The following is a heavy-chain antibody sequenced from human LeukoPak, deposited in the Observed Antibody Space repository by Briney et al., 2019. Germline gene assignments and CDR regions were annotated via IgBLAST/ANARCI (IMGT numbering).Heavy chain of an antibody. CDR1: GGSISSSSYY. J-gene: IGHJ5*02. CDR3: ARDRYADYYDSSGYYP. D-gene: IGHD3-22*01. Sequence: PSETLSLTCTVSGGSISSSSYYWGWIRQPPGKGLEWIGSIYYSGSTYYNPSLKSRVTISVDTSKNQFSLKLSSVTAADTAVYYCARDRYADYYDSSGYYPWGQGTLVTVSS. V-gene: IGHV4-39*07. CDR2: IYYSGST.